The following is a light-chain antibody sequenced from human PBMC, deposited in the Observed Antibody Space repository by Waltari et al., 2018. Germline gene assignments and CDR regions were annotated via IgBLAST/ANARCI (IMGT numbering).Light chain of an antibody. CDR2: KAS. J-gene: IGKJ1*01. CDR3: QQYNSVLWT. V-gene: IGKV1-5*03. Sequence: DVQMTQYPSTLSASVGDRVTITCRASQSISTWLAWYQQKAGKAPKVLIYKASSLESGVPSRFSGSGSGTGFTLTISSLQPDDFATYYCQQYNSVLWTFGQGTKVEIK. CDR1: QSISTW.